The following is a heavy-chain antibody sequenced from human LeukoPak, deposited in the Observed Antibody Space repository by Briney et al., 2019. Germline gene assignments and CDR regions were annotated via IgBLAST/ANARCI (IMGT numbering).Heavy chain of an antibody. CDR3: VKGMDIAMVSAFDY. D-gene: IGHD5-18*01. Sequence: PGGSLRLSCSASGFTFSSYAMHCVRHAPGEGLEYVSAISSNGGSTYYADSAKGRFTISRDNSKNTLYLQMSSLRAEDTAVYYCVKGMDIAMVSAFDYWGQGTLVTVSS. CDR1: GFTFSSYA. V-gene: IGHV3-64D*09. CDR2: ISSNGGST. J-gene: IGHJ4*02.